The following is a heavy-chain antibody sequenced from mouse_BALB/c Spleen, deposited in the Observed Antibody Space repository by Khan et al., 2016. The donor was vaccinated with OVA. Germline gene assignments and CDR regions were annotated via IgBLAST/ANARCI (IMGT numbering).Heavy chain of an antibody. CDR2: INPSDGSA. J-gene: IGHJ3*01. V-gene: IGHV1S81*02. CDR1: GYTFTSYW. Sequence: QVQLQQSGAELVKPGASVKLSCKASGYTFTSYWMHWVKQRPGQGLEWIGYINPSDGSAHYNENFKTKATLTVDKSSSTAYMKLSSLTFADSAVDSCARGGYGSLAYWGQGTLVTVSA. CDR3: ARGGYGSLAY. D-gene: IGHD2-10*02.